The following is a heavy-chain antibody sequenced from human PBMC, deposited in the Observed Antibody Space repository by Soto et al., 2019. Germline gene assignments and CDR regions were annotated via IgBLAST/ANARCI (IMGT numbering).Heavy chain of an antibody. CDR1: GYTPTELS. D-gene: IGHD3-3*01. J-gene: IGHJ5*02. CDR2: FDPEDGET. V-gene: IGHV1-24*01. Sequence: ASVKVSCKVSGYTPTELSMHWVRQAPGKGLEWMGGFDPEDGETIYAQKFQGRVTMTEDTSTDTAYMELSSLRSEDTAVYYCATRRVVLRFLEWTPGNWFDPWGQGTLVTVSS. CDR3: ATRRVVLRFLEWTPGNWFDP.